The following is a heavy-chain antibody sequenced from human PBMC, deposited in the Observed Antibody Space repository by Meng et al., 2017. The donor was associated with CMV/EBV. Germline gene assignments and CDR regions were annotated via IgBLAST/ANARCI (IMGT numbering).Heavy chain of an antibody. CDR1: GFSLSTSGVG. Sequence: SGPTLVKPTQTLTLTCTFSGFSLSTSGVGVGWIRQPPGKALEWLALIYWNDDKRYSPSLKSRLTITKDTSKNQVVLTMTNMDPVDTATYYCARTVQLLGYSGYDRQFDYWGQGTLVTVSS. D-gene: IGHD5-12*01. J-gene: IGHJ4*02. V-gene: IGHV2-5*01. CDR3: ARTVQLLGYSGYDRQFDY. CDR2: IYWNDDK.